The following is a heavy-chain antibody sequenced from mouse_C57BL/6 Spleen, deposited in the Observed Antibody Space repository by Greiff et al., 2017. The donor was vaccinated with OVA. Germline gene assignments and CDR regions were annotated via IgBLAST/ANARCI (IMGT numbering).Heavy chain of an antibody. CDR3: ASYSNDAMDY. Sequence: EVHLVESGGGLVKPGGSLKLSCAASGFTFSSYAMSWVRQTPEKRLEWVATISDGGSYTYYPDNVKGRFTISRDNAKNNLYLQMSHLKSEDTAMYYCASYSNDAMDYWGQGTSVTVSS. V-gene: IGHV5-4*01. D-gene: IGHD2-5*01. J-gene: IGHJ4*01. CDR1: GFTFSSYA. CDR2: ISDGGSYT.